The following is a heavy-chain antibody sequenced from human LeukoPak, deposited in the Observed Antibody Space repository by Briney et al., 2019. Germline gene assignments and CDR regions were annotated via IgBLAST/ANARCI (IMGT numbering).Heavy chain of an antibody. D-gene: IGHD3-3*01. Sequence: GGSLRLSCTASEFTFGDYTMSWVRQAPGKGLGWVSSIGGSGDTTSYADSVEGRFTISRDNSKNTLYLEMNNLRAEDTAIYYCAKGTYYDFWSGYPRLDYWGQGTLVTVSA. CDR1: EFTFGDYT. CDR3: AKGTYYDFWSGYPRLDY. CDR2: IGGSGDTT. V-gene: IGHV3-23*01. J-gene: IGHJ4*02.